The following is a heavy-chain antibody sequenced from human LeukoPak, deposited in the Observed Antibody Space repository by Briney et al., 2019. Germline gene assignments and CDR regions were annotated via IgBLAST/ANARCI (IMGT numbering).Heavy chain of an antibody. CDR1: GGSISSYY. J-gene: IGHJ4*02. CDR2: IYYSGST. Sequence: PSETLSLTCTVSGGSISSYYWSWIRQPPGKGLEWIGYIYYSGSTNYNPSLKSRVTMSVDTSKNQFSLKLSSVTAADTAVYYCARLRWRTPYRMVDYWGQGTLVTVSS. V-gene: IGHV4-59*08. CDR3: ARLRWRTPYRMVDY. D-gene: IGHD2-21*01.